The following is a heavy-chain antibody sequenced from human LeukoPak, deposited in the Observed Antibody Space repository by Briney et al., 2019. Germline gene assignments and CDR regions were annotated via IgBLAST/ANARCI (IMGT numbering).Heavy chain of an antibody. D-gene: IGHD3-10*01. J-gene: IGHJ5*02. CDR3: TRLRGESPRSFDP. CDR1: GFTLSSDW. Sequence: GGSLRLSCVVSGFTLSSDWMSWVRQAPGKGLEWVANIKKDGIEKYYVESVKGRFTISRDNAKNKVYLQMNSLGAEDTAVYYCTRLRGESPRSFDPWGQGTLVTVSS. CDR2: IKKDGIEK. V-gene: IGHV3-7*01.